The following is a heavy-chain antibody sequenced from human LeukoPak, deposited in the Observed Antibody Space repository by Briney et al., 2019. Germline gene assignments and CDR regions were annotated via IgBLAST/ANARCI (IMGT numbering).Heavy chain of an antibody. D-gene: IGHD2-2*01. Sequence: RASVKVSCKASGGTFSSYAISWVRQAPGQGLEWMGGIIPIFGTANYAQKFQGRVTITADESTSTAYMELSSLRSEDTAVYYCASTRGGYCSSTSCPKLDAFDIWGQGTMVTVSS. CDR2: IIPIFGTA. CDR1: GGTFSSYA. V-gene: IGHV1-69*13. CDR3: ASTRGGYCSSTSCPKLDAFDI. J-gene: IGHJ3*02.